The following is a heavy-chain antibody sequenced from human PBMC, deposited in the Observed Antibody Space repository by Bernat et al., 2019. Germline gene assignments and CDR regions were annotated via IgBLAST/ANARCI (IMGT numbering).Heavy chain of an antibody. CDR2: ISHSGNT. Sequence: QVQLQESGPGLVKPSETLSLTCAVSGYSISSGYYWGWIRQPPGKGLEWIGSISHSGNTYYNPSLESRVTISVDTSKNQISLKLSSVTAADTAVYYCARSYWSTNSCPGPYYYYMDVWGKGTTVTVSS. J-gene: IGHJ6*03. CDR1: GYSISSGYY. CDR3: ARSYWSTNSCPGPYYYYMDV. V-gene: IGHV4-38-2*01. D-gene: IGHD2-2*01.